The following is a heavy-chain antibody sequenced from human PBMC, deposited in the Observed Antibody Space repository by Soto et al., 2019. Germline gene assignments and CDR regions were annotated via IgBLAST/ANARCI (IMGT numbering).Heavy chain of an antibody. CDR1: GFAFSSYA. CDR2: ISGSGGRT. Sequence: EVQLLESGGGLVQPGGSLRLSCAASGFAFSSYAMSWVRQAPGKGLEWVSGISGSGGRTYYPDSVKGRFTISRDNSKNTLHLQMNSLRAEDTAVYYCAKDQSSDGGWWFAPWGQGTLVTVSS. CDR3: AKDQSSDGGWWFAP. V-gene: IGHV3-23*01. D-gene: IGHD2-15*01. J-gene: IGHJ5*02.